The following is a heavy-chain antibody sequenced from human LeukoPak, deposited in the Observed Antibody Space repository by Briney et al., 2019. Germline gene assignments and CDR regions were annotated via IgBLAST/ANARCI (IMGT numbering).Heavy chain of an antibody. Sequence: GGSLRLSCAASGFTFSNAWMSWVRQAPGKGLEWAGRIKSKTDGGTTDYAAPVKGRFTISRDDSKNTLYLQMNSLKTEDRAVYYCTTGGIIYWGQGTLVTVSS. J-gene: IGHJ4*02. CDR1: GFTFSNAW. D-gene: IGHD3-16*01. CDR3: TTGGIIY. CDR2: IKSKTDGGTT. V-gene: IGHV3-15*01.